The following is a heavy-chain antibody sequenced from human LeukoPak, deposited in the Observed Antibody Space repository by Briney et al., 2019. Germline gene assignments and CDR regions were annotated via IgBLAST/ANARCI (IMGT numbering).Heavy chain of an antibody. D-gene: IGHD1-26*01. Sequence: PSQTLSLTCTVSGGPISSGSYYWGWIRQPAGKGLEWIGRIHTSGSINYNPSLKSRVTMSSDTSKNQFSLKLSSVTAADTAVYYCASVLVGATGGVDYWGQGTLVTVSS. CDR3: ASVLVGATGGVDY. J-gene: IGHJ4*02. V-gene: IGHV4-61*02. CDR2: IHTSGSI. CDR1: GGPISSGSYY.